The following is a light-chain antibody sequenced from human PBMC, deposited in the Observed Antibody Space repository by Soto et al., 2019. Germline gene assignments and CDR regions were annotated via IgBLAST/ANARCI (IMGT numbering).Light chain of an antibody. Sequence: DIQMTQSPSSLSASVGDRVNITFRASQSIGSYLNWYQQKPGKAPNLLIHGGSILQSGVPPRFSGSGSGTDGTLTISSLQPEDWATDYGQQSYSTPITCGQGKRREIK. J-gene: IGKJ5*01. CDR3: QQSYSTPIT. CDR1: QSIGSY. CDR2: GGS. V-gene: IGKV1-39*01.